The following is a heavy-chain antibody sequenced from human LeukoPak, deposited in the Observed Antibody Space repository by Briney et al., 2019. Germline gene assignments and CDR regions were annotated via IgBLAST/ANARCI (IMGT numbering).Heavy chain of an antibody. CDR3: ARGVSYRSGWYGMDV. CDR1: GYTFTNYY. Sequence: GASVKVSCKASGYTFTNYYIHWVRQAPGQGLEWMGIINSSGGGTINAQKFRGRVTTTRDTSTSTVHMELSSLSPEDTAVYYCARGVSYRSGWYGMDVWGQGTTVTVSS. J-gene: IGHJ6*02. D-gene: IGHD6-25*01. V-gene: IGHV1-46*01. CDR2: INSSGGGT.